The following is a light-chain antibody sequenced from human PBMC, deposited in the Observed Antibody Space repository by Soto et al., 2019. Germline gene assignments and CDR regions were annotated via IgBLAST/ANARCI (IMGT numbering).Light chain of an antibody. CDR3: QQYSSPPYT. J-gene: IGKJ2*01. V-gene: IGKV4-1*01. CDR1: QTVLHRSNTKSS. Sequence: DIVMTQSPDSLAVSLGERATINCRSSQTVLHRSNTKSSLAWYQQKSGQPPNLLIYWASTRHSGVPDRFSGSGSGTDSTLTISSLQAEDVGVYFCQQYSSPPYTFGQGTRLEIK. CDR2: WAS.